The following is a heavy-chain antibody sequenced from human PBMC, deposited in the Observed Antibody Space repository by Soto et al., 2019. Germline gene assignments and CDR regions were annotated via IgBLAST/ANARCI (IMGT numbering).Heavy chain of an antibody. CDR1: GFTFSSYA. D-gene: IGHD3-10*01. V-gene: IGHV3-23*01. CDR2: ISGSGGST. CDR3: AEDMVRGVISSLVDY. Sequence: GGSLRLSCAASGFTFSSYAMSWVRQAPGKGLEWVSAISGSGGSTYYADSVKGRFTISRDNSKNTLYLQMNSLRAEDTAVYYCAEDMVRGVISSLVDYWGQGTLVTVSS. J-gene: IGHJ4*02.